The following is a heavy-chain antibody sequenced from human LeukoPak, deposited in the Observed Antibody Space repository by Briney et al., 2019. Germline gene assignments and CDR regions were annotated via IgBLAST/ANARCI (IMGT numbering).Heavy chain of an antibody. Sequence: PSETLSLTCAVYGGSFSGYYWSWIRQPPGKGPEWIGEVNHSGNTNYNPSLKSRVTISVDTSKNQFSLKLSSVTAADTAAYYCAREGTVSFFDYWGQGTLVTVSS. V-gene: IGHV4-34*01. J-gene: IGHJ4*02. CDR1: GGSFSGYY. D-gene: IGHD1-7*01. CDR2: VNHSGNT. CDR3: AREGTVSFFDY.